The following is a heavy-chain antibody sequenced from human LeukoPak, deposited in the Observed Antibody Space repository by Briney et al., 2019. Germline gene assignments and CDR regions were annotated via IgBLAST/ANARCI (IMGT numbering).Heavy chain of an antibody. CDR2: IYYSGST. CDR1: GGSISSYY. J-gene: IGHJ4*02. D-gene: IGHD3-22*01. CDR3: ARGLTPDSSGYYYFDY. V-gene: IGHV4-59*01. Sequence: SETLSLTCTVSGGSISSYYWSWIRQPPGKGLEWIGYIYYSGSTNYNPSLKSRVTISVDTSKNQFSLKLSSVTAADTAVYYCARGLTPDSSGYYYFDYWGQGTLVTVSS.